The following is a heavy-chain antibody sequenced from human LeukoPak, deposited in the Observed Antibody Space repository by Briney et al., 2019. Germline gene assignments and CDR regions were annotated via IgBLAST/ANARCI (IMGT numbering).Heavy chain of an antibody. Sequence: SETLSLTCNVSGGSISGYHWSWIRQPPGKGLEWLGYIYYSGSSNYNPSLKSRVTISADTSKNQFSLKLSSVTAADTAVYYCARYSAAAPRGAFDIWGQGTMVTVSS. CDR1: GGSISGYH. V-gene: IGHV4-59*01. CDR2: IYYSGSS. J-gene: IGHJ3*02. CDR3: ARYSAAAPRGAFDI. D-gene: IGHD6-13*01.